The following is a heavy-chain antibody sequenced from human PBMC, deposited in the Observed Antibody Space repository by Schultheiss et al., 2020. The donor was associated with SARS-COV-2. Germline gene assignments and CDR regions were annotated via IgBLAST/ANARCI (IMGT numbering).Heavy chain of an antibody. J-gene: IGHJ6*02. CDR3: ARFKGYNWNYGRGYYYYGMDV. V-gene: IGHV4-59*12. Sequence: SETLSLTCTVSGGSISSYYWSWIRQPPGKGLEWIGYIYYSGSTNYNPSLKSRVTISVDTSKNQFSLQLNSVTPEDTAVYYCARFKGYNWNYGRGYYYYGMDVWGQGTTVTVSS. CDR2: IYYSGST. CDR1: GGSISSYY. D-gene: IGHD1-7*01.